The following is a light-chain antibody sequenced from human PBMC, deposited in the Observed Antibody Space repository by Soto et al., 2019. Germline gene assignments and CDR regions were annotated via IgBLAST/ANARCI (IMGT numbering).Light chain of an antibody. CDR3: TSYAGGNNV. V-gene: IGLV2-8*01. J-gene: IGLJ1*01. CDR2: EVN. Sequence: QSALTQPPSASGSPGQSVTISCTGTSSDVSGYNYVSWYQQHPGKVTKLMVYEVNKRPSGVPDRFSGSKSGNTASLTVSGLQAEDVADYYCTSYAGGNNVFGTGTKVSFL. CDR1: SSDVSGYNY.